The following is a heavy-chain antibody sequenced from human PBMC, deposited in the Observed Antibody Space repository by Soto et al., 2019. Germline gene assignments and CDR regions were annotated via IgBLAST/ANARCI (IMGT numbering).Heavy chain of an antibody. Sequence: SETLSLTCTVSGGSISSSSYYWGWIRQPPGKGLEWIGSIYYSGSTYYNPSLKSRVTMSVDTSKNQFSLRLTSVTAADTAKYFCAREGNLGRWLQTIDFWGQGTLVTVSS. CDR3: AREGNLGRWLQTIDF. CDR2: IYYSGST. V-gene: IGHV4-39*07. D-gene: IGHD5-12*01. J-gene: IGHJ4*02. CDR1: GGSISSSSYY.